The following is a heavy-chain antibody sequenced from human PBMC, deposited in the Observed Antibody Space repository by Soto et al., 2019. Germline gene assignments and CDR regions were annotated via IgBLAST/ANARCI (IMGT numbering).Heavy chain of an antibody. J-gene: IGHJ6*02. V-gene: IGHV1-69*06. CDR2: IIPIFGTA. D-gene: IGHD2-15*01. CDR3: AREGVAAHYGMDV. Sequence: SVKVSFKASVGTFSSYAISWVRQAPGQGLEWMGGIIPIFGTANYAQKFQGRVTITADKSTSTAYMELSSLRSEDTAVYYCAREGVAAHYGMDVWGQGTTVTVSS. CDR1: VGTFSSYA.